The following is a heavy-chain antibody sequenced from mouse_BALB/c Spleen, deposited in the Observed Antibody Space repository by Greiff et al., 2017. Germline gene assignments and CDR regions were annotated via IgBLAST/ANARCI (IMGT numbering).Heavy chain of an antibody. CDR1: GYAFSSYW. J-gene: IGHJ4*01. CDR2: IYPGDGDT. D-gene: IGHD2-3*01. Sequence: QVQLKQSGAELVRPGSSVKISCKASGYAFSSYWMNWVKQRPGQGLEWIGQIYPGDGDTNYNGKFKGKATLTADKSSSTAYMQLSSLTSEDSAVYFCARCGYYDYYAMDYWGQGTSVTVSS. CDR3: ARCGYYDYYAMDY. V-gene: IGHV1-80*01.